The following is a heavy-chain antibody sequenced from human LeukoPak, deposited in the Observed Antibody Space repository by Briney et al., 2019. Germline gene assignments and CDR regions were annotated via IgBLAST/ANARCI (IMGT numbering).Heavy chain of an antibody. CDR2: IKSKTDGGTT. D-gene: IGHD1-1*01. CDR3: TTETGTSIYFDY. Sequence: GGSLRLSCAASGFTFSNAWMSWVRQAPGKGLEWVGRIKSKTDGGTTDYAAPVKGRFTISRDDSKNTLYLQMNSLKTDDTAVYYCTTETGTSIYFDYWGQGTLVTVSS. J-gene: IGHJ4*02. CDR1: GFTFSNAW. V-gene: IGHV3-15*01.